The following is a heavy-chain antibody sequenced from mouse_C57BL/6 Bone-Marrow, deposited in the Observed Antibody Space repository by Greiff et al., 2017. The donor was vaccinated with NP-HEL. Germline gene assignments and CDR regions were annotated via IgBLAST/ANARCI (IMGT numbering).Heavy chain of an antibody. J-gene: IGHJ4*01. CDR1: GFSLTSYG. D-gene: IGHD2-3*01. Sequence: VKVVESGPGLVAPSQSLSITCTVSGFSLTSYGVHWVRQPPGKGLEWLVVIWSDGSTTYNSALKSRLSISKDNSKSQVFLKMNSLQTDDTAMYYCATDGYFPLAMDYWGQGTSVTVSS. CDR3: ATDGYFPLAMDY. CDR2: IWSDGST. V-gene: IGHV2-6*03.